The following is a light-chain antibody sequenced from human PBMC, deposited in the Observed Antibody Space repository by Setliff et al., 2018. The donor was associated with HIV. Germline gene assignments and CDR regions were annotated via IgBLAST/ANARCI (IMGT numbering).Light chain of an antibody. Sequence: QSVLTQPAAVSGSPGQSITTACTGTSSDVGKYNYVSWYQQRPGEAPKLIIYDVTNRPSGVSNRLSGSKSGNTASLTISGLQAEDEADYYCSSYTTSSTRLFGGGTKVTVL. CDR3: SSYTTSSTRL. CDR2: DVT. J-gene: IGLJ2*01. CDR1: SSDVGKYNY. V-gene: IGLV2-14*03.